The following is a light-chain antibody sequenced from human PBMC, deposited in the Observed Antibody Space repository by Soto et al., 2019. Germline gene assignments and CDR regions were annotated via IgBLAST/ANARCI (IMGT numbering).Light chain of an antibody. V-gene: IGLV2-23*02. Sequence: QSALTQPASVSGSPGQSITISCTGTGSDVGSYNLVSWYQHHPGKAPKLMIYEVTKRTSGVPDRFSGSKSGNTASLTVSGLQADDEADYYCASYAGTNIYVFGTGTKVTVL. J-gene: IGLJ1*01. CDR3: ASYAGTNIYV. CDR1: GSDVGSYNL. CDR2: EVT.